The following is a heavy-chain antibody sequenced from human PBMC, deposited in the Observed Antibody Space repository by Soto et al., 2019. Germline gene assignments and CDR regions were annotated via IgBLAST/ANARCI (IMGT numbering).Heavy chain of an antibody. Sequence: QVQLQESGPGLVKPSGTLSLTCAVSGASISSNNWWSWVRQPPGKGLEWIGEIYHSGSTNYNPSPTGRVTISIDTAKNQFSLNLSSVPAADTAVSYGARSTVIEDYWGQGTLVTVSS. CDR2: IYHSGST. D-gene: IGHD4-17*01. J-gene: IGHJ4*02. CDR3: ARSTVIEDY. V-gene: IGHV4-4*02. CDR1: GASISSNNW.